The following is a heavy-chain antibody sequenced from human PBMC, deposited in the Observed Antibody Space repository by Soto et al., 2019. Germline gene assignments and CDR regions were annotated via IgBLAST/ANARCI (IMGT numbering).Heavy chain of an antibody. CDR2: IYPVYSDT. D-gene: IGHD3-9*01. CDR3: TRRDYYILPGYFFYSRDV. Sequence: PWESLKISCKGYGYSFSSYWIGWVRQMPGKGLEWMGLIYPVYSDTKYSPSSQGQVTISVDKSISTTYLQRSSMKASDTAIYNYTRRDYYILPGYFFYSRDVWGRGTTVTVSS. CDR1: GYSFSSYW. J-gene: IGHJ6*04. V-gene: IGHV5-51*01.